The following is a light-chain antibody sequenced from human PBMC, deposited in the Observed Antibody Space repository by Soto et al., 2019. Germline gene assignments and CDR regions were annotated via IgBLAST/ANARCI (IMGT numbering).Light chain of an antibody. V-gene: IGKV1-5*01. CDR3: QHDNSYSEA. Sequence: IQMTQSPSTLSASVGDRVTTTCRASQSISSWLACNQQKLGRAPRLLIYDASSLESGVPSRFSGSGSGTEFTLTISSLQPDDFATYYCQHDNSYSEAFGQGTKVDI. J-gene: IGKJ1*01. CDR1: QSISSW. CDR2: DAS.